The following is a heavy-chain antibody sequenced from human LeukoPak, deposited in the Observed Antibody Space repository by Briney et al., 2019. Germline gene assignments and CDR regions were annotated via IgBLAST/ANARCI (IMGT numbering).Heavy chain of an antibody. CDR3: ARRKYSSSWYFDY. D-gene: IGHD6-13*01. Sequence: SETLSLTCTVSGGSISSSSYYWGWIRQPPGKGLEWIGSIYYSGSTYYNPSLKSRVTISVDTSKNQFSLKLSSVTGADTAVYYCARRKYSSSWYFDYWGQGTLVTVSS. CDR2: IYYSGST. V-gene: IGHV4-39*01. J-gene: IGHJ4*02. CDR1: GGSISSSSYY.